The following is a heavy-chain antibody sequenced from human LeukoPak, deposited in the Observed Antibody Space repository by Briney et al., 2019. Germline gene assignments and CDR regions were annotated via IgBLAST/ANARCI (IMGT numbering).Heavy chain of an antibody. CDR1: EFTFSNYE. J-gene: IGHJ6*02. CDR2: FDSDGSTT. V-gene: IGHV3-74*01. CDR3: ARGYYYGLDV. Sequence: GGSLRLSCAASEFTFSNYEMHWVRQAPGKGLVGVSHFDSDGSTTTYADSVKGRFTISRDNAKSTLFLQMNSLRAEDTAVYYCARGYYYGLDVWGQGTTVTVSS.